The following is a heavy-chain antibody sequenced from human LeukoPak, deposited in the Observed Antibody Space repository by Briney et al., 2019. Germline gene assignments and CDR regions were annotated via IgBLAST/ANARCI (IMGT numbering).Heavy chain of an antibody. D-gene: IGHD3-22*01. CDR1: GYTFTGYY. J-gene: IGHJ3*02. CDR3: ARGTGYYDSSGYYGDFDI. V-gene: IGHV1-2*02. CDR2: INPDSGGT. Sequence: ASVKVSCKSSGYTFTGYYIHWVRQAPGQGLDWMGWINPDSGGTNYAQKFQGRVTMTRDTSISIAYMELIRLRSDDTALYYCARGTGYYDSSGYYGDFDIWGQGTLVTVSS.